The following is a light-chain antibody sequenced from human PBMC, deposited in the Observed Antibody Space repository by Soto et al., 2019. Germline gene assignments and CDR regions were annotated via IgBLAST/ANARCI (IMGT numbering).Light chain of an antibody. V-gene: IGKV3-20*01. CDR3: QQFDGSLWT. J-gene: IGKJ1*01. CDR1: QSVSSGS. Sequence: EIVLTQSPGTLSLSPGERATLSCRASQSVSSGSLAWYQQKPGQAPRLLIYDASSRATGIPDRFSGSGSGTDFTLTISGLEPEDFAVYYCQQFDGSLWTF. CDR2: DAS.